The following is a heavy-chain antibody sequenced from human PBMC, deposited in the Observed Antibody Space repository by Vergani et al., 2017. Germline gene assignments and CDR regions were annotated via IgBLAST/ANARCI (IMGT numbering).Heavy chain of an antibody. Sequence: QVQLVQSGAEVKKPGSSVKVSCKASGGTFSRYAISWVRQAPGQGLEWMGGIIPIFGTANYAQKFQGRVTITADESTSTADMELSSLRSEDTAGYYGARMSIAARPSTYCYYGMDVWGQGTTVTVSS. V-gene: IGHV1-69*01. CDR3: ARMSIAARPSTYCYYGMDV. J-gene: IGHJ6*02. CDR2: IIPIFGTA. D-gene: IGHD6-6*01. CDR1: GGTFSRYA.